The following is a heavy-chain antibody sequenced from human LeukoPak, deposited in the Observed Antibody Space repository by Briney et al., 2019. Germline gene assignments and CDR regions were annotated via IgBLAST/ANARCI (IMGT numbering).Heavy chain of an antibody. D-gene: IGHD3-10*01. Sequence: SETLSLPRTVSGGSISSYYWSWVRQPPGKGVRWIGDIYYSVSTNYNPSLKSRVTISVDTSQNQFSLKLSSVTAADTAVYYCARERITMVRGAHDAFDMWGQGTMVTVSS. J-gene: IGHJ3*02. CDR2: IYYSVST. CDR3: ARERITMVRGAHDAFDM. CDR1: GGSISSYY. V-gene: IGHV4-59*01.